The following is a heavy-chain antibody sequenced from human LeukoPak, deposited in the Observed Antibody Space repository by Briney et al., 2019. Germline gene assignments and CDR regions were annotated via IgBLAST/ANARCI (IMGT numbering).Heavy chain of an antibody. J-gene: IGHJ5*02. D-gene: IGHD6-19*01. V-gene: IGHV1-46*01. CDR1: GYTFTSYY. CDR3: ARDGVSGWYH. CDR2: INPSGGST. Sequence: ASVKVSCKASGYTFTSYYMHWVRQAPGQGLEWMGIINPSGGSTSYAQKFQGRVTMTRDTSTRTVYMALSSLRSEDTAVYYCARDGVSGWYHWGQGTLVTVSS.